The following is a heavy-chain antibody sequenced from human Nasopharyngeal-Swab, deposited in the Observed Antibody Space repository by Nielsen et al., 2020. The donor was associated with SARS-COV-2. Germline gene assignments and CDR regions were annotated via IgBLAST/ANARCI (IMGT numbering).Heavy chain of an antibody. V-gene: IGHV3-7*01. Sequence: WIRQPPGKGLEWVANIKQDGSEKYYVDSVKGRFTISRDNAKNSLYLQMNGLRAEDTAVYYCASVHSSSWYFDYWGQGTLVTVSS. CDR3: ASVHSSSWYFDY. J-gene: IGHJ4*02. D-gene: IGHD6-13*01. CDR2: IKQDGSEK.